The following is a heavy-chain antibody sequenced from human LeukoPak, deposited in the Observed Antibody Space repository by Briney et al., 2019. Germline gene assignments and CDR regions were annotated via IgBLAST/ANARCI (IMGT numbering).Heavy chain of an antibody. CDR2: IKEDESGK. J-gene: IGHJ4*02. V-gene: IGHV3-7*01. D-gene: IGHD2-8*02. CDR3: ARASRTGGTCLDY. Sequence: GGSLRLSCVASGFTFRSHLMSWVRQAPGKGLEWVANIKEDESGKFYVDSVKDRFTISRDNAQNALYLQMNSLRDEDTAVYYCARASRTGGTCLDYWGQGTLVTVSP. CDR1: GFTFRSHL.